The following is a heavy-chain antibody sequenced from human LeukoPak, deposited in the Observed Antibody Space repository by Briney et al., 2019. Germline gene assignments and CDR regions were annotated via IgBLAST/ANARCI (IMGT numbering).Heavy chain of an antibody. CDR3: ARVFARSGEISGSYYYY. CDR1: GGTFRTYA. Sequence: ASVKVSCKASGGTFRTYAINWVRQAPGQGLAWMGGITPIFGTANYAQKFQGRVTITTDESTSTAYMELSSLRSEDTAVYYCARVFARSGEISGSYYYYWGQGTLVTVSS. CDR2: ITPIFGTA. V-gene: IGHV1-69*05. J-gene: IGHJ4*02. D-gene: IGHD1-26*01.